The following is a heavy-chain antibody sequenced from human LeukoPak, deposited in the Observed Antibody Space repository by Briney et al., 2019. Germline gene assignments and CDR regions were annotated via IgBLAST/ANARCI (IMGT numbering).Heavy chain of an antibody. CDR3: ERVSSPGQQLARDNYFDF. V-gene: IGHV1-2*02. CDR2: IKPKSGGT. CDR1: GYTFTDYD. D-gene: IGHD6-13*01. Sequence: ASVKVSCKASGYTFTDYDMHWVRQAPGQGLEWMRLIKPKSGGTQYAQKFQGRFTMTRDTSITTAYMELSRLRSDDTAVYYCERVSSPGQQLARDNYFDFWGQGTLVTVSS. J-gene: IGHJ4*02.